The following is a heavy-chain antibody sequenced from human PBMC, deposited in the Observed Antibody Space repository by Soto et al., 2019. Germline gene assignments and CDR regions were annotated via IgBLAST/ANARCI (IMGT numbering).Heavy chain of an antibody. Sequence: SETLSLTCAVSGGSISSGGYSWSWIRQPPGKGLEWIGYMYHSGSTYYNPSLKSRVTISVDTSKNQFSLKLSSVTAADTAVYYCALTGYYDVDYWGQGTLVTVSS. J-gene: IGHJ4*02. V-gene: IGHV4-30-2*05. D-gene: IGHD3-9*01. CDR3: ALTGYYDVDY. CDR2: MYHSGST. CDR1: GGSISSGGYS.